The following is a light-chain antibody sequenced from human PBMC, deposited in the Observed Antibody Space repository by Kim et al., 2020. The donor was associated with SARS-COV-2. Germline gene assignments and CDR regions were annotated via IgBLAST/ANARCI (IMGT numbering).Light chain of an antibody. CDR2: DVS. CDR1: SSAVGGYNY. CDR3: SSYTSSSTAYV. Sequence: QSALTQPASVSGSPGQSITISCTGTSSAVGGYNYVSWYQQHSGKAPKLMIYDVSKRPSGVSNRFSGSKSGNTASLTISGLQAEDEADYYCSSYTSSSTAYVFGTGTKVTVL. V-gene: IGLV2-14*01. J-gene: IGLJ1*01.